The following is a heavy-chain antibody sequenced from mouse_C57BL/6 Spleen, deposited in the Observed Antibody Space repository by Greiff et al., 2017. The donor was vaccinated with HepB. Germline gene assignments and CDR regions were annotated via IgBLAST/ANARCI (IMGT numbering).Heavy chain of an antibody. CDR3: ARRADYYGRSRSYLDY. Sequence: EVQGVESGGGLVKPGGSLKLSCAASGFTFSDYGMHWVRQAPEKGLEWVAYISSGSSTIYYADTVKGRFTISRDNAKNTLFLQMTSLRSEDTAMYYCARRADYYGRSRSYLDYWGQGTTLTVSS. J-gene: IGHJ2*01. CDR2: ISSGSSTI. V-gene: IGHV5-17*01. CDR1: GFTFSDYG. D-gene: IGHD1-1*01.